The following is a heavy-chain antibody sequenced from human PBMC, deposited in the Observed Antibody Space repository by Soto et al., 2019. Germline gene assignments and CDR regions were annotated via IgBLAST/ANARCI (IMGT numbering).Heavy chain of an antibody. CDR1: GFTFSSYA. CDR3: AKVPLGFLESQPPFDY. D-gene: IGHD3-3*01. CDR2: ISGSGGST. J-gene: IGHJ4*02. Sequence: GGSLRFSXAASGFTFSSYAMSWVRQAPGKGLEWVSAISGSGGSTYYADSVKGRFTISRDNSKNTLYLQMNSLRAEDTAVYYRAKVPLGFLESQPPFDYWGQGTLVTVSS. V-gene: IGHV3-23*01.